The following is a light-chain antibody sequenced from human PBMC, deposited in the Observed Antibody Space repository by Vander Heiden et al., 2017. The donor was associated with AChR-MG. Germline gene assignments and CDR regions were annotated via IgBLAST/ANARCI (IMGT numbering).Light chain of an antibody. CDR3: RQSYVTAYT. J-gene: IGKJ2*01. CDR1: QSIGNY. Sequence: DTPTTQYPSSLSASVGDRVTITCRASQSIGNYLNCCQQKPGEAPNLLIYAASTLQAAVTPGFSGSRSGTDFTLTISSLQPGDFAIYYYRQSYVTAYTFGQGTKLDIK. V-gene: IGKV1-39*01. CDR2: AAS.